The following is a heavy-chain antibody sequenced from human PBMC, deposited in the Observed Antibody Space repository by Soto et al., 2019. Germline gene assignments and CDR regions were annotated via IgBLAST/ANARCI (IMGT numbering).Heavy chain of an antibody. CDR2: ICHSEGS. J-gene: IGHJ6*02. CDR1: GGSISSTKW. CDR3: ATQTISSTWDV. Sequence: QVQLQESGPGLVKPSGTLSLTCAVSGGSISSTKWWTWVRQPPGKGLEWMAEICHSEGSNYNPSLKSRVAMSLDNFKKQYSLRLSSVTAADTAVYYCATQTISSTWDVWGQGTTVTVS. V-gene: IGHV4-4*02.